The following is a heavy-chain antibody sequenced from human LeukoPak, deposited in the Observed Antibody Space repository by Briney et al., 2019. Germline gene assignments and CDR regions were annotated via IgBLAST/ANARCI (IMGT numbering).Heavy chain of an antibody. V-gene: IGHV4-59*01. J-gene: IGHJ5*02. D-gene: IGHD6-13*01. Sequence: PSETLSLTCTVSGGSISSSYWSWIRQPPGKGLEWIGYIYYSGSTNYNPSLKSRVTISVDTSKNQFSLKLSSVIAEDTAVYYCATDLPAAAGTINWFDPWGQGTLVTVSS. CDR2: IYYSGST. CDR3: ATDLPAAAGTINWFDP. CDR1: GGSISSSY.